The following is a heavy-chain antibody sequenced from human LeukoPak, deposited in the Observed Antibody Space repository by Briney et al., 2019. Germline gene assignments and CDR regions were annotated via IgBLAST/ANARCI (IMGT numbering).Heavy chain of an antibody. CDR2: ISAYNGNT. CDR1: GYTFTTYG. Sequence: ASVKVSCKASGYTFTTYGNSWVRQAPGQGLEWMGWISAYNGNTNYAQKLQGRVTMTTDTSTSTAYMELRSLRSDDTAVYYCARDGYCSGGSCYRDNWFDPWGQGTLVTVSS. D-gene: IGHD2-15*01. V-gene: IGHV1-18*04. J-gene: IGHJ5*02. CDR3: ARDGYCSGGSCYRDNWFDP.